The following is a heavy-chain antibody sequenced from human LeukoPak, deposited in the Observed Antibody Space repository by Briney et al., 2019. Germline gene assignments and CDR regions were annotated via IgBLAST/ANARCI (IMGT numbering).Heavy chain of an antibody. CDR1: GGTFSSYT. CDR3: ARGWQLGGDLGDAFDI. V-gene: IGHV1-69*01. CDR2: IIPIFGTT. Sequence: ALVKVSCKTSGGTFSSYTITWVRQAPGQGLEWMGGIIPIFGTTNYAQKFQGRVTITADESTSTAYMELSSLRSEDTAVYYCARGWQLGGDLGDAFDIWGQGTMVTVSS. D-gene: IGHD2-21*01. J-gene: IGHJ3*02.